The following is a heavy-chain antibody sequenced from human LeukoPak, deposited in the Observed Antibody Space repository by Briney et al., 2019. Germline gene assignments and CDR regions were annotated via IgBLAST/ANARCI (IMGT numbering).Heavy chain of an antibody. Sequence: PSETLSLTCTVSGGSISSRSDFWGWIRQPPGKGLEWIGSTYYSGGTYNNPSLKSRVTISVDTSNNQFSLKLTSVTAADTAVYSCARGDCFSTSCYTRDNWFDPWGQGALVTVSS. D-gene: IGHD2-2*02. V-gene: IGHV4-39*07. CDR1: GGSISSRSDF. CDR2: TYYSGGT. J-gene: IGHJ5*02. CDR3: ARGDCFSTSCYTRDNWFDP.